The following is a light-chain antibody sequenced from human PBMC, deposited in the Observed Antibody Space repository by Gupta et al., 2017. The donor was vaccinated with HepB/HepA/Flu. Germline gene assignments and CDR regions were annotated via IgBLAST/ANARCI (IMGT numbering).Light chain of an antibody. CDR3: QSADMNDTCV. Sequence: SYELTQPPSVSVSPGQTARITCSGDVLEKQYAYWYQQQPGQAPLLVIYKDTERPSGISERVFGSSSGTTVALTISGVQAEDEADYYCQSADMNDTCVFGTGTKVTVL. CDR1: VLEKQY. V-gene: IGLV3-25*03. CDR2: KDT. J-gene: IGLJ1*01.